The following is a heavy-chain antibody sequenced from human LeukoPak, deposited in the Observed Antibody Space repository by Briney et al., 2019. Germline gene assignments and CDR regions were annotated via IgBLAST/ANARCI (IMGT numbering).Heavy chain of an antibody. CDR1: GGSISIGAYC. D-gene: IGHD3-3*01. Sequence: PSETLSLTCTVSGGSISIGAYCWSWIRQRPGKGLEWIGYMYYDGSTYSNPSLKSRLTISVDTSKNQFSLKLSSVTAADTAVSYCARGPYYDFWSGYPYMDVWGKGTTVTVSS. CDR3: ARGPYYDFWSGYPYMDV. J-gene: IGHJ6*03. V-gene: IGHV4-31*03. CDR2: MYYDGST.